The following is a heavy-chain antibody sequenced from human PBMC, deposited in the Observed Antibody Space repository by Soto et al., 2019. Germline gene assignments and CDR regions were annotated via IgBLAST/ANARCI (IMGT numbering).Heavy chain of an antibody. CDR2: IYHSGST. J-gene: IGHJ3*01. CDR1: GDSLTIGGHY. V-gene: IGHV4-31*03. CDR3: ARGGDGFDL. Sequence: QVSLQESGPGLVKPSQTLSLTCSVFGDSLTIGGHYWTWIRQHPGKGLEWIGYIYHSGSTYYSPSLKSRVTISVDTSGNQFSLKLPSVTAADTAVYYCARGGDGFDLWGQGKMVTVSS.